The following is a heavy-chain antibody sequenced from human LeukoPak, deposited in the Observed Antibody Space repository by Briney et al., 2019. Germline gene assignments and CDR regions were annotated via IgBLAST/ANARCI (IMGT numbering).Heavy chain of an antibody. J-gene: IGHJ4*02. CDR3: ARSDFWSGYYNY. V-gene: IGHV4-4*07. Sequence: SETLSLTCTVSGGSISSYYWTWIRQPAGKGLEWIGRIYTSGSTNYNPSLKSRVTMSVDTSKNQFSLKLSSVTAADTAVYYCARSDFWSGYYNYWGQGTLVTVSS. D-gene: IGHD3-3*01. CDR2: IYTSGST. CDR1: GGSISSYY.